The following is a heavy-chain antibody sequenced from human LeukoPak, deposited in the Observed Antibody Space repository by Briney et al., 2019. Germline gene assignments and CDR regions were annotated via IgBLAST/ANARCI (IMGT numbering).Heavy chain of an antibody. CDR2: ISGSDGDT. CDR1: GFTFSRYT. CDR3: AKEANYDFWSGYNDLDY. V-gene: IGHV3-23*01. D-gene: IGHD3-3*01. Sequence: GGSLRLSCTASGFTFSRYTMSWVRQAPGKGLEWVSGISGSDGDTFHADSVKGRFTISRDNSKNTLYLQMNSLRAEDTAVYYCAKEANYDFWSGYNDLDYWGQGTLVTVSS. J-gene: IGHJ4*02.